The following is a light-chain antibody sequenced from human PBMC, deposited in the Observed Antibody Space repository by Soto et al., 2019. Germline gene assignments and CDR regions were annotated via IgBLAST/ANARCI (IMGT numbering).Light chain of an antibody. CDR3: QQYNSYSRA. CDR2: DAS. CDR1: QSIGTW. Sequence: DIQMTQSPSTLSASVGDRVTITCRASQSIGTWLAWYQHKPGRAPKLLIYDASTLEGGVPSRFSGSRSGTEFTFTIFSLQPDDFATYYCQQYNSYSRAFGQGTKVDIK. J-gene: IGKJ1*01. V-gene: IGKV1-5*01.